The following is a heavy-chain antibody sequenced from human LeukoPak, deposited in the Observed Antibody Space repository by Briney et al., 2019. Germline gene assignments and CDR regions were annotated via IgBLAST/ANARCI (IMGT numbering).Heavy chain of an antibody. D-gene: IGHD3-9*01. CDR1: GGSISSYY. J-gene: IGHJ4*02. CDR3: ASRRCDILTGYGPDY. CDR2: IYYSGST. Sequence: SETLSLTCTVSGGSISSYYWSWIRQPPGKGLEWIGYIYYSGSTYYNPSLKSRVTISVDRSKNQFSLKLSSVTAADTAVYYCASRRCDILTGYGPDYWGQGTLVTVSS. V-gene: IGHV4-59*12.